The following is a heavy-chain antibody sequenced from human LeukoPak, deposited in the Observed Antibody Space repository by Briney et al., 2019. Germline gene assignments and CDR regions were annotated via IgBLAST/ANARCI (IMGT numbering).Heavy chain of an antibody. CDR3: ARDIVVVVAAPGYWFDP. J-gene: IGHJ5*02. Sequence: ASVKVSCKASGYTFTSYYMHWVRQAPGQGLEWMGIINPSGGSPSYAQKFQGRVTMTRDTSTSTVYMELSSLRSEDTAVYYCARDIVVVVAAPGYWFDPWGQGTLVTVSS. CDR1: GYTFTSYY. CDR2: INPSGGSP. V-gene: IGHV1-46*01. D-gene: IGHD2-15*01.